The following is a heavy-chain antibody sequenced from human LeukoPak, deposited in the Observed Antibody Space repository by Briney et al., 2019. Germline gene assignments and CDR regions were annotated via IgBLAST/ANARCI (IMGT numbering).Heavy chain of an antibody. D-gene: IGHD2-2*01. CDR2: INHSGST. CDR1: RGSFSGYY. CDR3: ARGLSRTPPGGY. V-gene: IGHV4-34*01. J-gene: IGHJ4*02. Sequence: SETLSLTCAVYRGSFSGYYWSWIRQPPGKGLEWIGVINHSGSTNYNPSLKSRVTISVDTSKNQFSLKLNSVTAADTAVYYCARGLSRTPPGGYWGQGTLVTVSS.